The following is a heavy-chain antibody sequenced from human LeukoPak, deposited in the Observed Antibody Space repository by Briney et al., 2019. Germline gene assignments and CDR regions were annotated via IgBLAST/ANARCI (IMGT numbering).Heavy chain of an antibody. V-gene: IGHV3-23*01. D-gene: IGHD2/OR15-2a*01. Sequence: PGGSLRLSCAVSGFSFSTYWMSWIRQAPGKGLEWVSAISGSGGSTYYADSVKGRFTISRDNSKNTLYLQMNSLRAEDTAVYYCAKDLDYWSYSDYWGQGTLVTVSS. CDR2: ISGSGGST. J-gene: IGHJ4*02. CDR3: AKDLDYWSYSDY. CDR1: GFSFSTYW.